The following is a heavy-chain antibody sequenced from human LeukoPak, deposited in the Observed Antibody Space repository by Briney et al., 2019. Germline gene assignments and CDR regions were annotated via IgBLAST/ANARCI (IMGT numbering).Heavy chain of an antibody. V-gene: IGHV4-4*02. D-gene: IGHD1-7*01. J-gene: IGHJ4*02. CDR1: GGSISSGNW. Sequence: SGTLSLTCAVSGGSISSGNWWSWVRQPPGKGLEWIGEIYHSGTTNYNPSLKSRVAILVDKSQNQFSLKLNSVTAADTAVYYCTRKARYNWNWVFDYWGQGTLVTVSS. CDR2: IYHSGTT. CDR3: TRKARYNWNWVFDY.